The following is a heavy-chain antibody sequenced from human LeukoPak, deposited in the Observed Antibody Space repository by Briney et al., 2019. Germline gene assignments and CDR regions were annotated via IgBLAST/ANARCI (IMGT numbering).Heavy chain of an antibody. Sequence: GGSLRLSCAASGFAFSSYTMNWVRQAPGKGLEWVSSISRSSNYIYYADSLKGRFTISRDNAKNSLYLQMNSLRAEDTAVYYCARDPDEDIDYWGQGTLVTVSS. J-gene: IGHJ4*02. D-gene: IGHD1-14*01. CDR2: ISRSSNYI. CDR3: ARDPDEDIDY. V-gene: IGHV3-21*01. CDR1: GFAFSSYT.